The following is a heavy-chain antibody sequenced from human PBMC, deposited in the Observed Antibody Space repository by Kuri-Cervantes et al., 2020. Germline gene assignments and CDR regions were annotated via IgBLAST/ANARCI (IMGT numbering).Heavy chain of an antibody. V-gene: IGHV1-3*01. D-gene: IGHD6-13*01. J-gene: IGHJ4*02. CDR3: ARKNYSSPGYFDY. CDR2: SNAGNGNT. Sequence: ASVKVSCKASGYTFTSYAMHWARQAPGQRLEWMGWSNAGNGNTKYSQKFQGRVTITRDTSASTAYMELSSLRSEDTAAYYCARKNYSSPGYFDYWGQGTLVTVSS. CDR1: GYTFTSYA.